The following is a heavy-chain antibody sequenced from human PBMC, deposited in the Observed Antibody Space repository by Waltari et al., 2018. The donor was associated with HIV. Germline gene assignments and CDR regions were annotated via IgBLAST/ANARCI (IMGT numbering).Heavy chain of an antibody. J-gene: IGHJ6*02. V-gene: IGHV3-7*01. CDR1: GFTFSSYW. Sequence: EVQLVESGGGLVQPGGSLRLSCAASGFTFSSYWMSWVRQAPGKRLEGVANIKQDGREKYYVDAVKCRSTISTDNAKNSLYLQMNSLRAEDTAVYYCARADYDFWSGSVYYYYGMDVWGQGTTVTVSS. D-gene: IGHD3-3*01. CDR2: IKQDGREK. CDR3: ARADYDFWSGSVYYYYGMDV.